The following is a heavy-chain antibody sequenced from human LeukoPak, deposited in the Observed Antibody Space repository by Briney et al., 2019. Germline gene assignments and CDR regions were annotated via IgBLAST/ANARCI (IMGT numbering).Heavy chain of an antibody. CDR3: AKDGFKGSYMTIDY. D-gene: IGHD3-10*01. J-gene: IGHJ4*02. Sequence: PGGSLRLSCAASGFTFSSYAMSWVRQAPGKGLEWVSAISGSSGSTYYADSVKGRFTISRDNSKNTLYLQMNSLRAEDTAVYYCAKDGFKGSYMTIDYWGQGTLVTVSS. CDR2: ISGSSGST. CDR1: GFTFSSYA. V-gene: IGHV3-23*01.